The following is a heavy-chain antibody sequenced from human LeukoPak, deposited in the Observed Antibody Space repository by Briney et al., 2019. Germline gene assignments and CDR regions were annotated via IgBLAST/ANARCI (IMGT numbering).Heavy chain of an antibody. CDR3: AKLRGKIPGFDY. CDR2: ISYDGSNK. V-gene: IGHV3-30*18. Sequence: GGSLRLSCAASGFTFSSYGMHWVRQAPGKGLEWVAVISYDGSNKYYADSVKGRFAISRDNSKNTLYLQMNSLRAEDTAVYYCAKLRGKIPGFDYWGQGTLVTVSS. D-gene: IGHD3-16*01. J-gene: IGHJ4*02. CDR1: GFTFSSYG.